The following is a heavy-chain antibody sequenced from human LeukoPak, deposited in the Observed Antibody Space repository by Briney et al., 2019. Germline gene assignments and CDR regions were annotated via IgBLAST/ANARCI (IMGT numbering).Heavy chain of an antibody. CDR2: INPSGGST. V-gene: IGHV1-46*01. CDR3: ARDRLISMIVLQDDAFDI. D-gene: IGHD3-22*01. Sequence: ASVKVSCKASGYTFTSYYMHWVRQAPGQGLEWMGIINPSGGSTSYAQKFQGRVTMNRDTSTSTVYMELSSLRSEDTAVYYCARDRLISMIVLQDDAFDIWGQGTMVTVSS. J-gene: IGHJ3*02. CDR1: GYTFTSYY.